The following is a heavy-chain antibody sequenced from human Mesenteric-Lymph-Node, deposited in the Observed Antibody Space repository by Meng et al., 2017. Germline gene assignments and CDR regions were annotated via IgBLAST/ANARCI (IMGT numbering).Heavy chain of an antibody. J-gene: IGHJ4*02. CDR2: IYYSGST. CDR1: GGSVSGYY. D-gene: IGHD6-19*01. V-gene: IGHV4-59*02. CDR3: ARATTSSVAGSFYFDY. Sequence: SETLSLTCTVSGGSVSGYYCTWIRQPPGKGLEWIGYIYYSGSTNYNPSLKSRVTISVDTSKNQFSLKLSSVTAADTAVYYCARATTSSVAGSFYFDYWGQGTLVTVSS.